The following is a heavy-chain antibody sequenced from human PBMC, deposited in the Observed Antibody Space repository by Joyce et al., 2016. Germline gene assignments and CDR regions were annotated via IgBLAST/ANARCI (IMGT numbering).Heavy chain of an antibody. CDR2: IYPGDSDT. CDR1: GYSFTSSW. Sequence: EVQLVQSGAEVKKPGESLKISCKDSGYSFTSSWIAWVRQMPGKGLEWMGFIYPGDSDTRSSPSVQGQVTISADKSISTAYLQWSSLKASDTAIYYCARHMDDYSTYGWFDPWGQGTLVTVSS. V-gene: IGHV5-51*01. CDR3: ARHMDDYSTYGWFDP. J-gene: IGHJ5*02. D-gene: IGHD4-11*01.